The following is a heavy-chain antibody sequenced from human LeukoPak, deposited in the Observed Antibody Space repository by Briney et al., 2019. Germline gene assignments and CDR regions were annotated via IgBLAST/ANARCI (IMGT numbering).Heavy chain of an antibody. D-gene: IGHD2-2*02. J-gene: IGHJ5*02. CDR2: IIPILGIA. V-gene: IGHV1-69*04. CDR3: ARDLEPAAIRTPNWFDP. CDR1: GGTFSIYT. Sequence: GASVKVSCKASGGTFSIYTISWVRQAPGQGLEWMGRIIPILGIANYAQKFQGRVTITADKSTSTAYMELSSLRSEDTAVYYCARDLEPAAIRTPNWFDPWGQGTLVTVSS.